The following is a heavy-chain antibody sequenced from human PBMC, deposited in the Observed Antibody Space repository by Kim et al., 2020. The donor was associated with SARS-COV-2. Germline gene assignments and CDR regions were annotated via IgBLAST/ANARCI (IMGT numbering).Heavy chain of an antibody. J-gene: IGHJ4*02. V-gene: IGHV1-18*04. CDR3: ARAGVVRGVIITVTAISVADY. Sequence: ASVKVSCKASGYTFTSYGISWVRQAPGQGLEWMGWISAYNGNTNYAQKLQGRVTMTTDTSTSTAYMELRSLRSDDTAVYYCARAGVVRGVIITVTAISVADYWGQGTLVTVSS. D-gene: IGHD3-10*01. CDR2: ISAYNGNT. CDR1: GYTFTSYG.